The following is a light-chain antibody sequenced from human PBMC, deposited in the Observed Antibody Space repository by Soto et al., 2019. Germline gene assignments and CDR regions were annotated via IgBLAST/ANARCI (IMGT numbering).Light chain of an antibody. CDR1: QSVSSK. J-gene: IGKJ2*01. CDR2: DAS. CDR3: QQYNNWPPGT. Sequence: EIVMTQSPATLSVSPGERATLSCRASQSVSSKLAWYQQKPGQAPRLLIYDASTRATGIPARFSGSGSGTEFTLTISGLQSEDFAVYYCQQYNNWPPGTFGQGTKLEIK. V-gene: IGKV3-15*01.